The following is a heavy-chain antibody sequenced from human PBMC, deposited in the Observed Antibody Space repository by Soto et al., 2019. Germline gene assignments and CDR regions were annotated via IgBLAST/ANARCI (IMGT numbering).Heavy chain of an antibody. CDR1: GGSISRYY. Sequence: KPSETLSLTCTVSGGSISRYYWSWIRQPPGKGLEWIGYMYNTGSTVYNPPFKSRVTISVDTSKNQFSLKLNSVTATDTAVYYCAKEKEDSSGPWYYYGMDVWGQGTTVTVSS. V-gene: IGHV4-59*01. CDR2: MYNTGST. D-gene: IGHD6-19*01. CDR3: AKEKEDSSGPWYYYGMDV. J-gene: IGHJ6*02.